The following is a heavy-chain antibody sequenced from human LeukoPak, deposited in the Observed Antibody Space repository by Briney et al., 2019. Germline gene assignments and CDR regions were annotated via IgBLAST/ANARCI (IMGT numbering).Heavy chain of an antibody. J-gene: IGHJ4*02. CDR2: ISGSGGST. CDR1: GFTFSSYA. Sequence: AGSLRLSCAASGFTFSSYAMSWVRQAPGKGLEWVPAISGSGGSTYYADSVKGRFTISRDNSKNTLYLQMNSLRAEDTAVYYCAPSIAVAGWFDYWGQGTLVTVSS. D-gene: IGHD6-19*01. CDR3: APSIAVAGWFDY. V-gene: IGHV3-23*01.